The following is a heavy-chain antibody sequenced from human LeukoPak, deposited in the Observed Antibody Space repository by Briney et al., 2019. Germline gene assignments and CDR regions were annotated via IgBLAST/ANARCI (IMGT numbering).Heavy chain of an antibody. CDR2: IYYSGST. CDR1: GGSISSYN. D-gene: IGHD3-22*01. J-gene: IGHJ4*02. Sequence: PSETLSLTSTVSGGSISSYNWSWIRQPPGKGLERIGYIYYSGSTNYNPSLQSRVTISVDTSKNQFSLKLSSVTAADTAVYYCARDMTNYDSSGYPYYFDYWGQGTLVTISS. CDR3: ARDMTNYDSSGYPYYFDY. V-gene: IGHV4-59*01.